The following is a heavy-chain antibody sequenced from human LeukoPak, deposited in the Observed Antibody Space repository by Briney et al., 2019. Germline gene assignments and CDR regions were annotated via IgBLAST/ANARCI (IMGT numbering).Heavy chain of an antibody. CDR2: IYYSGST. V-gene: IGHV4-30-4*01. CDR1: GGSISSGDYY. J-gene: IGHJ3*02. Sequence: PSETLSLTCTVSGGSISSGDYYWSWIRQPPGKGLEWIGYIYYSGSTYYNPSLKSRVTISVDTSKNQFSLKLSSVSAADTAVYYCARTYYSGSGVFDAFDIWGQGTMVTVSS. D-gene: IGHD3-10*01. CDR3: ARTYYSGSGVFDAFDI.